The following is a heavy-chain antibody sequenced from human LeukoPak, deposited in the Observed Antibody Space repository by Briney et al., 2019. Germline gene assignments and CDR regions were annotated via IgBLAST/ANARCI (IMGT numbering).Heavy chain of an antibody. D-gene: IGHD6-6*01. CDR1: GGSISSYY. J-gene: IGHJ4*02. CDR3: ARGPIAARLDY. CDR2: IYYSGRT. V-gene: IGHV4-39*01. Sequence: SETLSLTCTDSGGSISSYYWGWIRQPPGKGLEWIGSIYYSGRTYYNPSLESRVTISVDTSKNQFSLKLSSVTAADTAVYYCARGPIAARLDYWGQGTLVTVSS.